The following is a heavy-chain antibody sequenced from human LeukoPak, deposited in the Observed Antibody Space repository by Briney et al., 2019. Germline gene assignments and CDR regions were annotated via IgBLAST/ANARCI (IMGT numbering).Heavy chain of an antibody. CDR2: IKQDGSEK. D-gene: IGHD3-22*01. CDR3: ARPYYDSSGYYRRDAFDI. V-gene: IGHV3-7*01. J-gene: IGHJ3*02. Sequence: PGGSLRLSCAASGFTFSRYWMSWVRQAPGKGLEWVANIKQDGSEKYYVDSVKGRFTISRDNAKNSLYLQMNSLRAEDTAVYYCARPYYDSSGYYRRDAFDIWGQGTMVTVSS. CDR1: GFTFSRYW.